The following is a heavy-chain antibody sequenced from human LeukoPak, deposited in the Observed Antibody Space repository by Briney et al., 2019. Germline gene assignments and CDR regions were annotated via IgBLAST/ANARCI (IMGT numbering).Heavy chain of an antibody. CDR2: IHNSGTT. Sequence: SETLSFTCAVSGGPFSGYFWSWIRQSSGKGLEWVGEIHNSGTTNYNPSLNSRVTISEDTSKNQFYLNLSSVTAADTAVYYCARRYYYNLGSFPFDFWGQGTLVTVSS. D-gene: IGHD3-10*01. V-gene: IGHV4-34*01. CDR1: GGPFSGYF. CDR3: ARRYYYNLGSFPFDF. J-gene: IGHJ4*02.